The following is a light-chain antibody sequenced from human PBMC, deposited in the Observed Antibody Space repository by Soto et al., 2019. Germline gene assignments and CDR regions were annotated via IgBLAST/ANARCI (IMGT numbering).Light chain of an antibody. J-gene: IGKJ3*01. Sequence: ANQLTQSPSSLSASVGDRVTITCRASQAISSALAWYQQKPGKPPKLLIYDASTLQSGVPSRFSGTASGTDFTLTINSLQPEHFATYYCQQFNNWPGTFGPGTKVDIK. V-gene: IGKV1D-13*01. CDR2: DAS. CDR3: QQFNNWPGT. CDR1: QAISSA.